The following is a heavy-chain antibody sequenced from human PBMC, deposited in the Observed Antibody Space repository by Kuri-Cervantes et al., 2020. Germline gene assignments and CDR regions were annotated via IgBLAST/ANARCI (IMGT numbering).Heavy chain of an antibody. J-gene: IGHJ4*02. D-gene: IGHD6-19*01. CDR2: IYPGDSDT. CDR1: GYSLTSYW. Sequence: KVSCKGSGYSLTSYWIGWVRQMPGKGLEWMGIIYPGDSDTRYSPSFQGQVTISADKSISTAYLQWSSLKASDTAMYYCARRVAVAALDYWGQGTLVTVSS. CDR3: ARRVAVAALDY. V-gene: IGHV5-51*01.